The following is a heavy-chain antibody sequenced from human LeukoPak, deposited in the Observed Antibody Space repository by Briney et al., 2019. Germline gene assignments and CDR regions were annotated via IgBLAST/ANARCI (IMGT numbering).Heavy chain of an antibody. CDR2: IKQDGSEK. CDR1: GFTFSDYY. Sequence: GGSLRLSCAASGFTFSDYYMTWIRQAPGKGLECVAIIKQDGSEKYYVNSVKGRFTISRDNAKNSLYLQMNSLRVEDTAVYYCGREWAVDFWGQGTLVTVSS. J-gene: IGHJ4*02. V-gene: IGHV3-7*01. CDR3: GREWAVDF.